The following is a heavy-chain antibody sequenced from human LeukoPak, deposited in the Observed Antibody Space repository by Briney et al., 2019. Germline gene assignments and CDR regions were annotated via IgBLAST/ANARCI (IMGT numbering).Heavy chain of an antibody. Sequence: ASVKVSCKASGYTFTTYAMHWVRQAPGQRLEWMGWINADNGNTKYSQKFQGRVTITRDTSASTAYMELSSLRSEDTAVYYCARSEGWLHLWGEFDYWGQGTLVTVSS. CDR1: GYTFTTYA. CDR2: INADNGNT. J-gene: IGHJ4*02. D-gene: IGHD5-24*01. CDR3: ARSEGWLHLWGEFDY. V-gene: IGHV1-3*01.